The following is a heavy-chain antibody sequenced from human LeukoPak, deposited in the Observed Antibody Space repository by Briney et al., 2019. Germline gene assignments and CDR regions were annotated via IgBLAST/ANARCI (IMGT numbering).Heavy chain of an antibody. CDR2: IIPIFGTA. J-gene: IGHJ4*02. CDR1: VCTFSSYA. D-gene: IGHD1-14*01. V-gene: IGHV1-69*13. Sequence: SVKVSCKASVCTFSSYAISWVRQAPGQGLEWMGGIIPIFGTANYAQKFQGRVTITADESTSTAYMELSSLRSEDTAVYYCAREGAGEPFDYWGQGTLVTVSS. CDR3: AREGAGEPFDY.